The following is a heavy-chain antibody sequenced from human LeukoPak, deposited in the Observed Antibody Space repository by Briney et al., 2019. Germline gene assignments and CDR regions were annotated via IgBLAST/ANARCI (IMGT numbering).Heavy chain of an antibody. J-gene: IGHJ2*01. CDR2: FDPEDGET. D-gene: IGHD6-13*01. CDR1: GYTLTELS. CDR3: AKGWTAGPAGYFDL. Sequence: ASVKVSCKVSGYTLTELSMHWVRQAPGKGLEWMGGFDPEDGETIYAQKFQGRVTMTEDTSTDTAYMELSSLRSEDTALYYCAKGWTAGPAGYFDLWGRGTLVTVSS. V-gene: IGHV1-24*01.